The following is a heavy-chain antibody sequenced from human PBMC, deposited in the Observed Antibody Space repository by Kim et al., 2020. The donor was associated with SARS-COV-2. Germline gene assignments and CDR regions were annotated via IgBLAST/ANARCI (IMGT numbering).Heavy chain of an antibody. Sequence: SETLSLTCTVSGGSISSSSYYWGWIRQPPGKGLEWIGCIYYSGSTYYNPSLKSRVTISVDTSKNQFSLKLSSVTAADTAVYYCARLSAPLSRLGWFDPWGQGTLVTVSS. V-gene: IGHV4-39*01. D-gene: IGHD3-16*01. CDR2: IYYSGST. J-gene: IGHJ5*02. CDR3: ARLSAPLSRLGWFDP. CDR1: GGSISSSSYY.